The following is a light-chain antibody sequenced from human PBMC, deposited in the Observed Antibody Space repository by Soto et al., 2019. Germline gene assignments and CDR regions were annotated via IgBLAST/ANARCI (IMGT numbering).Light chain of an antibody. V-gene: IGKV1-5*01. Sequence: DIQMNQSPSTLSASVGDRVTITCRASQSISSWLAWYQQKPGKAPKLLIYDASSLESGVPSRFSGSGSGTEFTLTISSLQPDDFATYYCQQYNSYSFTFGGGTKVEIK. J-gene: IGKJ4*01. CDR2: DAS. CDR3: QQYNSYSFT. CDR1: QSISSW.